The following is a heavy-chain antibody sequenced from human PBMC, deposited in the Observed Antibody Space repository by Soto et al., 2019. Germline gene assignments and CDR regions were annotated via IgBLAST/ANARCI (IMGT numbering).Heavy chain of an antibody. CDR3: TTDAAIV. Sequence: GGSLRLACAASGFTFSNAWMSWVRQAPGKGLEWVGRIKSISDGGTTDYAAPVKGRFTISRDDSKNTLYLQMNSLKTEDTAVYFCTTDAAIVWGQGTLVTVSS. CDR2: IKSISDGGTT. CDR1: GFTFSNAW. J-gene: IGHJ4*02. D-gene: IGHD1-26*01. V-gene: IGHV3-15*01.